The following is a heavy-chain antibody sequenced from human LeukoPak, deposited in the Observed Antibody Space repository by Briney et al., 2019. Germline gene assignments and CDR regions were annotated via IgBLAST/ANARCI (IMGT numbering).Heavy chain of an antibody. V-gene: IGHV3-30*04. CDR3: ARGAVGWVVAAPSSFDY. CDR2: ISYDGSNK. CDR1: GFTFSSYA. Sequence: TGGSLRLSCAASGFTFSSYAMHWVRQAPGKGLEWVAVISYDGSNKYYADSVKGRFTISRDNSKNTLYLQMNSLRAEDTALYYCARGAVGWVVAAPSSFDYWGQGTLVTVSS. D-gene: IGHD2-15*01. J-gene: IGHJ4*02.